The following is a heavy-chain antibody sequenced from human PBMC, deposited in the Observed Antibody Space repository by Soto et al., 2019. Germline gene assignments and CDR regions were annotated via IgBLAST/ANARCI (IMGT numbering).Heavy chain of an antibody. CDR1: GFTINNYG. V-gene: IGHV3-30*03. CDR3: ARDWGLDWLLQDRFDS. Sequence: QVQLVESGGGVVQPGRSLRLSCAASGFTINNYGMHWVRQSPGKGLEWMAVISSDGNNKEYGDSAKGRFTISRDNSKNTLYLQMNNLRADDTAVYYCARDWGLDWLLQDRFDSWGQGTLVTVSS. J-gene: IGHJ4*02. CDR2: ISSDGNNK. D-gene: IGHD3-9*01.